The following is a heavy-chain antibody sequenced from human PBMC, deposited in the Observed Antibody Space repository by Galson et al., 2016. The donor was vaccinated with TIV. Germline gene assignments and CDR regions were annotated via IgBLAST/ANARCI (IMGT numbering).Heavy chain of an antibody. CDR3: ARDRVVDATYYYYYYGMDV. CDR1: RFSFSSYG. Sequence: SLRLSCAASRFSFSSYGMHWVRQAPGKGLEWVAMIWFDGRNDYYGESVRGRFTISRDNSKNTLYLQMNGLRAEDTAVYYCARDRVVDATYYYYYYGMDVWGQGTAVTVSS. D-gene: IGHD1-26*01. V-gene: IGHV3-33*01. J-gene: IGHJ6*02. CDR2: IWFDGRND.